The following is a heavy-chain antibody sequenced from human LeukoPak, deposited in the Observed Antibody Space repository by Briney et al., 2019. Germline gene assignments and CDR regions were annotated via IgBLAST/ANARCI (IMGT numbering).Heavy chain of an antibody. CDR2: FYYSGST. D-gene: IGHD1-26*01. Sequence: TTSETLSLTCTVTGGSFSTYYCSWIRQPPGNGLEWIGHFYYSGSTNYNPSLKSRVTISVDTSRNQFSLKLTSVTAADTAVYYCARGQGGNYYLNYFDYWGQGALITVSS. V-gene: IGHV4-59*01. J-gene: IGHJ4*02. CDR3: ARGQGGNYYLNYFDY. CDR1: GGSFSTYY.